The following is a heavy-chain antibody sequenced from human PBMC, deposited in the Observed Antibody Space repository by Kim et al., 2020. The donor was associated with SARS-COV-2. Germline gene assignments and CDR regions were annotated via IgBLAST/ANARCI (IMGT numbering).Heavy chain of an antibody. CDR2: ISWMVMT. Sequence: SETLSLTCTVSGCSISSYYCGWSRQLTGNGLERIWYISWMVMTDSYPALKSQVTISVDTSKNQFSLKRSSVTAADTAVYYCARDYYDSSPGHFDWYFDLWGRGTLVPVSS. CDR3: ARDYYDSSPGHFDWYFDL. CDR1: GCSISSYY. V-gene: IGHV4-59*01. D-gene: IGHD3-22*01. J-gene: IGHJ2*01.